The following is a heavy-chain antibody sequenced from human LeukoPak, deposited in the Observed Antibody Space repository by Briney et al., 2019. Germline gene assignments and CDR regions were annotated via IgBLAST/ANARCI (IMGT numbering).Heavy chain of an antibody. V-gene: IGHV3-21*01. CDR2: ISSSSTYI. D-gene: IGHD6-13*01. J-gene: IGHJ5*02. CDR1: GFTFSSYS. CDR3: ASSLAGAGTGGWFDP. Sequence: GGTLRLSCAASGFTFSSYSMNWVRQAPGKGLEWVSSISSSSTYIYYADSVKGRFTISRDNAKNSLFLQMNSLRAEDTAVYYCASSLAGAGTGGWFDPWGQGNLVTVSS.